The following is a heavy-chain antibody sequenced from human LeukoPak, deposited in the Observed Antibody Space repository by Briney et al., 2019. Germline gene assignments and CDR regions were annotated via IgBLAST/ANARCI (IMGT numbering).Heavy chain of an antibody. CDR2: ISSSSSYI. CDR3: ARDRPVLSSGWDAFDI. Sequence: GGSLRLSCAASGFTFSSYSMNWVRQAPGKGLEWVSSISSSSSYIYYADSEKGRFTISGDTAKISLYLQMNSLRAEDTAVYYCARDRPVLSSGWDAFDIWGQGTMVTVSS. CDR1: GFTFSSYS. J-gene: IGHJ3*02. V-gene: IGHV3-21*01. D-gene: IGHD6-19*01.